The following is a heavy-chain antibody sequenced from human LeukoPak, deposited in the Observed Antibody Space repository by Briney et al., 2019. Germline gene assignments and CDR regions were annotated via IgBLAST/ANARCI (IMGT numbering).Heavy chain of an antibody. J-gene: IGHJ4*02. CDR1: GGSISSSSYY. D-gene: IGHD3-3*01. CDR3: AITIFGVARGDY. Sequence: PSETLSLTCTVSGGSISSSSYYWGWIRQPPGKGLEWIGSIYYSGSTYYNPSLKSRVTISVDTSKNQFSLKLSSVTAADTAVYYCAITIFGVARGDYWGQGTLVTVSS. V-gene: IGHV4-39*01. CDR2: IYYSGST.